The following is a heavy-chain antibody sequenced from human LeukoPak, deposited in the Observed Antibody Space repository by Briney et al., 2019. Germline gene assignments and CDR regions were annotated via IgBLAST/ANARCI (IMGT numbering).Heavy chain of an antibody. J-gene: IGHJ4*02. CDR1: GYXFTSYY. CDR2: INPSGGST. Sequence: RASVKVSCKASGYXFTSYYIHWVRQAPGQGLEWMGIINPSGGSTSYAQKFQGRVTMTRDTSTSTVYMELSSLRSEDTAVYYCARGGDLYGTGDFFDYWGQGTLVTVSS. V-gene: IGHV1-46*01. CDR3: ARGGDLYGTGDFFDY. D-gene: IGHD3-10*01.